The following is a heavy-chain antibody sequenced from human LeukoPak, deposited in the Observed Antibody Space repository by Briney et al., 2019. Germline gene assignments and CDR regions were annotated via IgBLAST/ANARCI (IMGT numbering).Heavy chain of an antibody. CDR1: GGSISSYY. CDR3: AREYCSSTSCYNFDY. J-gene: IGHJ4*02. V-gene: IGHV4-4*07. D-gene: IGHD2-2*01. Sequence: SETLSLTCTVSGGSISSYYWSWIRQPAGKGLEWIGRIYTSGSTNYNPSLKSRVTMSVDTSKNQFSLKLSSVTAADTAVYYCAREYCSSTSCYNFDYWGQGTLVTVSS. CDR2: IYTSGST.